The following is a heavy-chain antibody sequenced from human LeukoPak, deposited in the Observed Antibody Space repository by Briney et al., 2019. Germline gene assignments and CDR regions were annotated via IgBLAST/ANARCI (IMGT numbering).Heavy chain of an antibody. CDR2: TYISGST. Sequence: PSETLSLTCTVSGGSISSYYWSWLRQPAGKGLEWIGRTYISGSTKYNPSLKSRVTMSVDTSKNQFSLKLSSVTAADTAVYYCARDRGTWNDDGFDYWGQGTLVTVSS. CDR1: GGSISSYY. D-gene: IGHD1-1*01. V-gene: IGHV4-4*07. J-gene: IGHJ4*02. CDR3: ARDRGTWNDDGFDY.